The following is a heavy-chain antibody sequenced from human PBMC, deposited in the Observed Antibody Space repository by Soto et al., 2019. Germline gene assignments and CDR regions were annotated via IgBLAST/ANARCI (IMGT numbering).Heavy chain of an antibody. V-gene: IGHV1-2*04. CDR2: INPNSGDT. CDR3: ATAGRRSCGDDCYLDY. J-gene: IGHJ4*02. Sequence: ASVKVSCKASGYTFTSYAMHWVRQAPGQRLEWMGWINPNSGDTNYAQKFKGWVTLTRDTSINTAYMELTRLGPDDTAMYFCATAGRRSCGDDCYLDYWGQGTPVTVSS. CDR1: GYTFTSYA. D-gene: IGHD2-21*02.